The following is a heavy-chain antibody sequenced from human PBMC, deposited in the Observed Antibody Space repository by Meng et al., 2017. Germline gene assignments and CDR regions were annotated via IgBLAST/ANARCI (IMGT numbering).Heavy chain of an antibody. D-gene: IGHD2-21*02. CDR3: AGGAVVTLIFYHAMDV. V-gene: IGHV4-59*08. CDR1: GGSISSYY. J-gene: IGHJ6*02. CDR2: IYYSGST. Sequence: SETLSLTCTVSGGSISSYYWSWIRQPPGKGLEWIGYIYYSGSTNYNPSLKSRVTISVDTSKNQFSLKLTSVTAADTAVYYCAGGAVVTLIFYHAMDVWGQGPTVTVSS.